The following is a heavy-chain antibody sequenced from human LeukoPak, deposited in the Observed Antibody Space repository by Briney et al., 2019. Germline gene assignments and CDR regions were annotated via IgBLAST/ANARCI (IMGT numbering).Heavy chain of an antibody. CDR1: GGSFSSGSYY. D-gene: IGHD6-13*01. Sequence: SETLSLTCTVSGGSFSSGSYYWSWIRQSPGKGLEWIGEIDHRGSTNYNPSLKSRVTISVDTSKNQFYLKLSSVTAADTVVYYCAREVAAARGSFDYWGQGTLVTVSS. CDR2: IDHRGST. V-gene: IGHV4-39*07. J-gene: IGHJ4*02. CDR3: AREVAAARGSFDY.